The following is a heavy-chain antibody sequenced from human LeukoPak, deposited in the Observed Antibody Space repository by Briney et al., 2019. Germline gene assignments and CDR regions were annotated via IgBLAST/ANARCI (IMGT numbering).Heavy chain of an antibody. J-gene: IGHJ5*02. CDR2: ISWNSGSI. CDR1: GFTFDGYA. Sequence: GGSLRLSCAASGFTFDGYAMHWVRQAPGKGLEWVSGISWNSGSIGYADSVKGRFTISRDNAKNSLYLQMNSLRAEDTALYYCAKVLAAAGGFDPWGQGTLVTVSS. D-gene: IGHD6-13*01. CDR3: AKVLAAAGGFDP. V-gene: IGHV3-9*01.